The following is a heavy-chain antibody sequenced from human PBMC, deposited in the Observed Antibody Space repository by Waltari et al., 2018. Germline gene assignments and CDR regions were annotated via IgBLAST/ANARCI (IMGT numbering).Heavy chain of an antibody. Sequence: EVQLVESGGGLVQPGGSLRLSCAASGFTFSSYSMNWVRQAPGKGLEWFSYISSSSSTIYYADSVKGRFTISRDNAKNSLYLQMNSLRAEDTAVYYCAREANSWGSGYYNNWFDPWGQGTLVTVSS. V-gene: IGHV3-48*04. CDR3: AREANSWGSGYYNNWFDP. CDR2: ISSSSSTI. J-gene: IGHJ5*02. CDR1: GFTFSSYS. D-gene: IGHD3-22*01.